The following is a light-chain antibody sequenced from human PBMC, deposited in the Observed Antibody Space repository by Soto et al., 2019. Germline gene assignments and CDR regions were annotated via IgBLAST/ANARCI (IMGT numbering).Light chain of an antibody. Sequence: DIQMTQSPSTLSGSVGDRVTITCRASQTISSWLAWYQQKPGKAPKLLIYKASTLKSGVPSRFSGSGSGTEFTLTISSLQPDDFATYYCQHYNSYSEEFGQETKVELK. J-gene: IGKJ1*01. V-gene: IGKV1-5*03. CDR2: KAS. CDR3: QHYNSYSEE. CDR1: QTISSW.